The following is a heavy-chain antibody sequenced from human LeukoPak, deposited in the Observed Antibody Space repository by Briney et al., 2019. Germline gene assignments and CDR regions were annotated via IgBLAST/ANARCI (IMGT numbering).Heavy chain of an antibody. CDR2: ISGSGGTP. V-gene: IGHV3-23*01. Sequence: GGSLRLSCAASGFTFSTSGMTWVRQAPGKGLDWVSIISGSGGTPYYTDSVKGRFTISRDNSKNTLYLQMNSLRAEDTAVYYCAKDGSSGYIDYWGQGTLVTVSS. CDR1: GFTFSTSG. J-gene: IGHJ4*02. D-gene: IGHD3-22*01. CDR3: AKDGSSGYIDY.